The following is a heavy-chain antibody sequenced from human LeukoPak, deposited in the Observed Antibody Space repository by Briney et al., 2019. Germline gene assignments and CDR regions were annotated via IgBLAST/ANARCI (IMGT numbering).Heavy chain of an antibody. CDR1: GGTFSSYA. CDR3: VRNIVATTHYYYGMDV. V-gene: IGHV1-69*01. CDR2: IIPIFGTA. Sequence: GASVKVSCKASGGTFSSYAISWVRQAPGQGLGWMGGIIPIFGTANYAQKFQGRVTITADESTSTAYMELSSLRSEDTAVYYCVRNIVATTHYYYGMDVWGKGTTVTVSS. J-gene: IGHJ6*04. D-gene: IGHD5-12*01.